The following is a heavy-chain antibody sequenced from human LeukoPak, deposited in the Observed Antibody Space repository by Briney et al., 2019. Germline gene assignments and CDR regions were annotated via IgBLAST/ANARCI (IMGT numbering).Heavy chain of an antibody. Sequence: GRSLRLSCAASGFTFSSYSMNWVRQAPGKGLEWVSSISSSSSYIYYADSVKGRFTISRDNAKNSLYLQMNSLRAEDTAVYYCATTKIWSGYYSSGYYFDYWGQGTLVTVSS. CDR1: GFTFSSYS. D-gene: IGHD3-3*01. CDR2: ISSSSSYI. J-gene: IGHJ4*02. CDR3: ATTKIWSGYYSSGYYFDY. V-gene: IGHV3-21*01.